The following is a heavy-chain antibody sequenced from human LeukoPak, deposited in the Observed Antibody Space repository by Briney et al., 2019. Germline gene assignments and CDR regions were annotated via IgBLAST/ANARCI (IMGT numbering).Heavy chain of an antibody. CDR3: TTDASYSSGWYQSYYFDY. J-gene: IGHJ4*02. Sequence: GGSLRLSWAASGFTFSNAWMSWVRQAPGKGLEWVGRIKSKTDGGTTDYAAPVKGRFTISRDDSKNTLYLQMNSLKTEDTAVYYCTTDASYSSGWYQSYYFDYWGQGTLVTVSS. CDR2: IKSKTDGGTT. CDR1: GFTFSNAW. V-gene: IGHV3-15*01. D-gene: IGHD6-19*01.